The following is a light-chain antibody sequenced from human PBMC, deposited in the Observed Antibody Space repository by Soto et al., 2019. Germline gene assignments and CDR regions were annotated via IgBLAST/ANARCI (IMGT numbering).Light chain of an antibody. CDR2: WAS. V-gene: IGKV4-1*01. J-gene: IGKJ1*01. CDR1: QSVLYSSNNKNY. CDR3: QQYYSTPPT. Sequence: DIVMTQSPDSLAVSLGERATINCKSSQSVLYSSNNKNYLAWYQQKPGQPPKLLIYWASTRESVVPDRFSGRGSGPDFTLSISSLQAEDVAVYYCQQYYSTPPTFGQGTKVEIK.